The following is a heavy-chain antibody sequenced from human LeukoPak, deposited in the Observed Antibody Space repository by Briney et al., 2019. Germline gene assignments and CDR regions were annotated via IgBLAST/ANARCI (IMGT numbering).Heavy chain of an antibody. CDR3: ARDLSHNAFDI. Sequence: SGGSLRLSCAASRFSISSYAMSWVRQAPGKGLEWVSAISGSGGSTYYADSVKGRFTISRDNSKNTLYLQMNSLRAEDTAVYYCARDLSHNAFDIWGQGTMVTVSS. CDR1: RFSISSYA. CDR2: ISGSGGST. J-gene: IGHJ3*02. V-gene: IGHV3-23*01. D-gene: IGHD2/OR15-2a*01.